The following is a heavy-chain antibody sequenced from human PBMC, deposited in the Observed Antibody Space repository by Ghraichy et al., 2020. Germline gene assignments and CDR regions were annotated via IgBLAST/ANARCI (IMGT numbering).Heavy chain of an antibody. CDR3: ARVSGSYQRDFDY. CDR1: GFTVINNY. J-gene: IGHJ4*02. Sequence: GGSLRLSCAASGFTVINNYMTWVRQAPGKGLEWVSVIYSGGSTYYADSVKGRFTISRHNSENTLFLQMNNLRAEDTAVYYCARVSGSYQRDFDYWGQGTLVTVSS. CDR2: IYSGGST. D-gene: IGHD1-26*01. V-gene: IGHV3-53*04.